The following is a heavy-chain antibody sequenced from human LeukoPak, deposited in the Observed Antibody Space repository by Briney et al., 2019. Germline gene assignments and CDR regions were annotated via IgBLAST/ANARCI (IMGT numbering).Heavy chain of an antibody. CDR1: GGSISSYY. J-gene: IGHJ4*02. Sequence: SETLSLTCTVSGGSISSYYWSWIRQPPGKGLEWLSYIYYSGSTNYNPSLKSRVTISVDTSKNQFSLKLSSVTAADTAVYYCARGDYYDSSPLGYWGQGTLVTVSS. CDR2: IYYSGST. D-gene: IGHD3-22*01. CDR3: ARGDYYDSSPLGY. V-gene: IGHV4-59*01.